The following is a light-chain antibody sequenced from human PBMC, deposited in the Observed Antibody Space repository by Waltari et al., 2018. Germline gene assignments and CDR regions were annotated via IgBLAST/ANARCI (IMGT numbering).Light chain of an antibody. CDR2: TAS. CDR1: QNINSW. V-gene: IGKV1-5*03. Sequence: DIQMTQSPSTLSASVGDRVTITCRTSQNINSWLAWYQQKPGKAPKLLIYTASSLESGVPSRLSGSGGGTEFTLTITSLQHDDFAAYFCQQYNNYSPWTFGEGTKVEVK. J-gene: IGKJ1*01. CDR3: QQYNNYSPWT.